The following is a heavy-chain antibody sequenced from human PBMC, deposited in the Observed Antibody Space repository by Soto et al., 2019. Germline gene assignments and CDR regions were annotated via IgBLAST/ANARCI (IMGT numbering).Heavy chain of an antibody. Sequence: GGALRLSCAASGFTFSNAWMSWVRQAPGKGLEWVGRIKSKTDGRTTDYAAPVKGRFTISRDDSKNTLYLQMNSLKTEDTAVYYCTTAGIYGDYDAFDIWGQGTMVTVSS. J-gene: IGHJ3*02. CDR1: GFTFSNAW. CDR3: TTAGIYGDYDAFDI. CDR2: IKSKTDGRTT. D-gene: IGHD4-17*01. V-gene: IGHV3-15*01.